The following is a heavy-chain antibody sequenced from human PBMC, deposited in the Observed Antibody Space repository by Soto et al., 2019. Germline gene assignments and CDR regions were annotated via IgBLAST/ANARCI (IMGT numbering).Heavy chain of an antibody. Sequence: GGSLRLSCAASGFTFSTYGMHWVRQAPGKGLEWVTALSSDGSKKYYADSVKGRFTISRDNSRNTLYLQMDSLRAEDTAVYYCAKDFGVITDYYYGVDVWGQGTTVTVSS. CDR1: GFTFSTYG. CDR3: AKDFGVITDYYYGVDV. CDR2: LSSDGSKK. D-gene: IGHD3-10*01. V-gene: IGHV3-30*18. J-gene: IGHJ6*02.